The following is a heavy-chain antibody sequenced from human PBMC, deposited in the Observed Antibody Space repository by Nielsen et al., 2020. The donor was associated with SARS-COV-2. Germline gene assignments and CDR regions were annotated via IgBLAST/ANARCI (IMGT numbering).Heavy chain of an antibody. D-gene: IGHD4-23*01. Sequence: SETLSLTCTVSGGSISSSSYYWGWIRQPPGKGLEWIGNIYYTGTTYYNPSLKSRVAISVDTSKNQFSLKLSSVTAADTAVYYCARVRWYDAFDIWGQGTMVTVSS. CDR3: ARVRWYDAFDI. CDR1: GGSISSSSYY. V-gene: IGHV4-39*07. J-gene: IGHJ3*02. CDR2: IYYTGTT.